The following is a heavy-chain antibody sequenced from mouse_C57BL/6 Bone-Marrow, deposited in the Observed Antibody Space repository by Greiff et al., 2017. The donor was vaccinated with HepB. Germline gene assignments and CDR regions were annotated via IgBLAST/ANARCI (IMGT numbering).Heavy chain of an antibody. V-gene: IGHV1-55*01. CDR2: IYPGSGST. CDR3: AGSSYGYYAMDY. Sequence: VQLQQPGAELVKTGASVKMSCKASGYTFTSYWITWVKQRPGQGLEWIGDIYPGSGSTNYNETFKSKATLTVDTSSSTAYMQLSSLTSEDSAVYYCAGSSYGYYAMDYWGQGTSVTVSS. J-gene: IGHJ4*01. D-gene: IGHD1-1*01. CDR1: GYTFTSYW.